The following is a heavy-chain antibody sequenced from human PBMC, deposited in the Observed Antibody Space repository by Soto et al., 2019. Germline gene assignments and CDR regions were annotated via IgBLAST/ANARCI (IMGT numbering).Heavy chain of an antibody. CDR1: GDSMTTVGYY. V-gene: IGHV4-31*03. CDR3: TRGDY. Sequence: LSLTCTVSGDSMTTVGYYWTWIRQHPGQGLEWIGFISYSGSTYYSSSLKGRVAISADTSKNQFSLKLNSVTAADTAVYYCTRGDYWGQGTLVTVSS. J-gene: IGHJ4*02. CDR2: ISYSGST.